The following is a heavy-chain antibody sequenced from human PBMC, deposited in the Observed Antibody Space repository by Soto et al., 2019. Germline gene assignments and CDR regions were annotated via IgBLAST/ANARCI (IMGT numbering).Heavy chain of an antibody. J-gene: IGHJ5*02. CDR1: GASVSDGY. Sequence: SETLSLTWTVSGASVSDGYWSWIRQPPGKELEWIGFMYFGGSFNYNPSLTGRVTISVETSKNQFSMTMTSVTAADTAVYYCARSYYDATGFAVDPWGQGTLVTVSS. V-gene: IGHV4-59*02. CDR3: ARSYYDATGFAVDP. CDR2: MYFGGSF. D-gene: IGHD1-26*01.